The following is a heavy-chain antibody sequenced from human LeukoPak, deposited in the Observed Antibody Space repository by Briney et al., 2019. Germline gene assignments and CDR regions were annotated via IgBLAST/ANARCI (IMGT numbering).Heavy chain of an antibody. Sequence: PSETLSLTCTVSGGSISSSSYYWGWIRRPPGKGLERIGSIFYSGSTYYNPSLKGRVTISVDTSKNQFSLKLTSVTAADTAMYYCARQILTGDNGRGYFDLWGRGTLVTVSS. J-gene: IGHJ2*01. CDR1: GGSISSSSYY. CDR3: ARQILTGDNGRGYFDL. D-gene: IGHD7-27*01. V-gene: IGHV4-39*01. CDR2: IFYSGST.